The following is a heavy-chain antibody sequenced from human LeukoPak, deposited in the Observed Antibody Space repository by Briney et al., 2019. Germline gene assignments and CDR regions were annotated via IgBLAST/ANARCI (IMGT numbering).Heavy chain of an antibody. V-gene: IGHV1-24*01. D-gene: IGHD3-22*01. CDR2: FDPEDGET. Sequence: ASVKVSCKVSRYTLTELSMHWVRQAPGKGLEWMGGFDPEDGETIYAQKFQGRVTMTEDTSTDTAYMELSSLRSEDTAVYYCATARFTMTQVPFDYWGQGTLVTVSS. CDR3: ATARFTMTQVPFDY. J-gene: IGHJ4*02. CDR1: RYTLTELS.